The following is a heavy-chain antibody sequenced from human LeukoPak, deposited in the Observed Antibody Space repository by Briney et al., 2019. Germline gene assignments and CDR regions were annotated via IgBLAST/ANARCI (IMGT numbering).Heavy chain of an antibody. CDR3: ARDRTNDYGHNVGAFDI. D-gene: IGHD4-17*01. Sequence: GGSLRLSCAASGFTFRNSWMTWVRQAPGKGLEWVANIKYDGTERNYVDSVKGRFTISKDNAEDSLYLQMDSLRADDTAVYYCARDRTNDYGHNVGAFDIWGQGTMVTVSS. J-gene: IGHJ3*02. V-gene: IGHV3-7*01. CDR1: GFTFRNSW. CDR2: IKYDGTER.